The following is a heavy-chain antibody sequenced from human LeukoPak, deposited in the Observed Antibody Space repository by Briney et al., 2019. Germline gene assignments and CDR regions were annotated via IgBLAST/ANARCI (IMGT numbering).Heavy chain of an antibody. J-gene: IGHJ3*01. CDR2: IYSSGSA. CDR1: GFTVSSNS. CDR3: ARRPLTKLAFEV. D-gene: IGHD4-11*01. V-gene: IGHV4-59*02. Sequence: RAGGSLRLSCTVSGFTVSSNSMSWIRQPPGKGLEWIGYIYSSGSAIYNPSLRSRVTISIDTSKNQFSLMLRSVTAADTAVYFCARRPLTKLAFEVWGQGTMVTVSS.